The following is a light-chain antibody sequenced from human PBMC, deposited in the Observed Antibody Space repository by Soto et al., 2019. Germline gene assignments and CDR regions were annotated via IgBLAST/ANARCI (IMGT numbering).Light chain of an antibody. CDR2: DVS. CDR3: SSYTSSSTLVV. V-gene: IGLV2-14*03. Sequence: QSALTQPASVSGSPGQSITISCTATSSDIANYNYVSWYQQHPGKAPKLMIYDVSNRPSGVSNRFSGSKAGNTASLTISGLQAEDEADYYCSSYTSSSTLVVFGGGTKLTVL. CDR1: SSDIANYNY. J-gene: IGLJ2*01.